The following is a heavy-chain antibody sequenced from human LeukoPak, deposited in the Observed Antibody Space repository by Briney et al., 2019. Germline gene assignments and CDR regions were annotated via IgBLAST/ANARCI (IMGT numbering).Heavy chain of an antibody. Sequence: GGSLRLSCAASGFTFSSYGMHWVRQAPGSGLEWVAVISYDGSNKYYADSVKGRFTISRDSSKNTLYLQLNSLRAEDTAVYNCAKGTYDSSGNYYSHFDYWGQGTVVTVSS. CDR3: AKGTYDSSGNYYSHFDY. D-gene: IGHD3-22*01. V-gene: IGHV3-30*18. CDR1: GFTFSSYG. CDR2: ISYDGSNK. J-gene: IGHJ4*02.